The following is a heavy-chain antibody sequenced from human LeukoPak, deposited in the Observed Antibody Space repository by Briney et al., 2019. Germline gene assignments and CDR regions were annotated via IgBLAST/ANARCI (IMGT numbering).Heavy chain of an antibody. Sequence: GRSLRLSCAASGFTFSSYGMHWVRHVPGKGLEWVSGTNWDGASTGYADSVKGRFTISRDNVKNFLYLQMNSLRVEDTALYFCGRVYCSTTSCYDYYDYYMDVWGKGTTVTVSS. CDR2: TNWDGAST. D-gene: IGHD2-2*01. J-gene: IGHJ6*03. V-gene: IGHV3-20*04. CDR1: GFTFSSYG. CDR3: GRVYCSTTSCYDYYDYYMDV.